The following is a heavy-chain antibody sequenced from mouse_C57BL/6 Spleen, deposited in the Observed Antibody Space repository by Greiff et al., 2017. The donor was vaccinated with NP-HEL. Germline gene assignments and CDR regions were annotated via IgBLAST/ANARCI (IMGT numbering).Heavy chain of an antibody. Sequence: EVPRVESGGGLVKPGGSLKLSCAASGFTFSSYAMSWVRQTPEKRLEWVATISDGGSYTYYPDNVKGRFTISRDNAKNNLYLQMSHLKSEDTAMYYCARDNYGSRGAMDYWGQGTSVTVSS. CDR2: ISDGGSYT. V-gene: IGHV5-4*01. CDR1: GFTFSSYA. J-gene: IGHJ4*01. CDR3: ARDNYGSRGAMDY. D-gene: IGHD1-1*01.